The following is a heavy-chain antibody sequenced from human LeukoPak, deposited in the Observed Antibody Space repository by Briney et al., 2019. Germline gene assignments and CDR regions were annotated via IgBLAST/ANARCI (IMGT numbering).Heavy chain of an antibody. CDR1: GFTFSNYG. J-gene: IGHJ4*02. Sequence: PGGSLRLSCAASGFTFSNYGMHWVRQAPGKGLEWVAVIWYDGSIKYCADSVKGRFTISRDNSKNMLYLQMSSLRAEDTAVYYCARYYSNSLDYWGQGTLVTVSS. D-gene: IGHD4-11*01. CDR2: IWYDGSIK. V-gene: IGHV3-33*01. CDR3: ARYYSNSLDY.